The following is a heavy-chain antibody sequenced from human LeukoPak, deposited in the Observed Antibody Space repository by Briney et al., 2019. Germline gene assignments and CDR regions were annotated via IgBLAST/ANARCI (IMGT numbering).Heavy chain of an antibody. CDR3: ARRVSRAKTYYFDY. CDR1: GGSISSSSYY. V-gene: IGHV4-39*01. J-gene: IGHJ4*02. D-gene: IGHD2-8*01. Sequence: SETLSLTCPVSGGSISSSSYYWGWIRQPPGKGLVWIGSIYYSGSTYYNPSLKSRVTISVDTSKNQFSLKLSSVTAADTAVYYCARRVSRAKTYYFDYWGQGTLVTVSS. CDR2: IYYSGST.